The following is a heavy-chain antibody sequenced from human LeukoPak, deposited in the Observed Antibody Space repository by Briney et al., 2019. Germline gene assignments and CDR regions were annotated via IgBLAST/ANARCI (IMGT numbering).Heavy chain of an antibody. D-gene: IGHD3-10*01. CDR3: ARAHYYGSGKLDY. CDR2: IWYDGSNK. J-gene: IGHJ4*02. Sequence: GGSLRLSCAASGFTFSSYGMHWVRQAPGKGREWVAVIWYDGSNKYYADPVKGRFTISRDNSKNTLYLQMNSLRAEDTAVYYCARAHYYGSGKLDYWGQGTLVTVSS. CDR1: GFTFSSYG. V-gene: IGHV3-33*01.